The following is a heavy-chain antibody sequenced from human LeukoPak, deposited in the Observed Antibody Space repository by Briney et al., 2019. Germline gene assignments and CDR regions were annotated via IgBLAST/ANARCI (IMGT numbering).Heavy chain of an antibody. D-gene: IGHD3-16*01. Sequence: ASVKVSCKASGYTFTSYDINWVRQATGQGLEWMGWMNPNSGDTGYAQNFQGRVTMTRDTSISTAYMELSRLRSDDTAVYYCARDYVWGSLDAFDIWGQGTMVTVSS. V-gene: IGHV1-8*01. CDR2: MNPNSGDT. CDR3: ARDYVWGSLDAFDI. CDR1: GYTFTSYD. J-gene: IGHJ3*02.